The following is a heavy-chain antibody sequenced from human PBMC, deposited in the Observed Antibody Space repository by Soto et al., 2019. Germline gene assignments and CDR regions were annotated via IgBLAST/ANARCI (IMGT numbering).Heavy chain of an antibody. CDR2: INAGNGNT. J-gene: IGHJ6*02. Sequence: QVQLVQSGAEVKKPGASVKVSCKASGYTFSSYAMHWVRQAPGQRLEWMGWINAGNGNTKYSQKFQGRVTITRDTSARTDYMELSSLRSEDTAVYYCASSYSNYALIDYYYGMDVWGQGTTVTVSS. V-gene: IGHV1-3*01. CDR3: ASSYSNYALIDYYYGMDV. CDR1: GYTFSSYA. D-gene: IGHD4-4*01.